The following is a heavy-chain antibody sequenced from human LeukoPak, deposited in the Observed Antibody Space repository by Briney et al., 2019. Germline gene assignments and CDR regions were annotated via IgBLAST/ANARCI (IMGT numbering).Heavy chain of an antibody. Sequence: ASVKVSCKASGYTFTGYYMHWVRQAPGQGLEWMGWINPNSGGSNYAQKFQGRVTMTRDTSISTAYMELSRLRSGDTAVYYCARDPGCTNGVCYPYYYYYMDVWGKGTTVTVSS. J-gene: IGHJ6*03. CDR2: INPNSGGS. CDR1: GYTFTGYY. V-gene: IGHV1-2*02. D-gene: IGHD2-8*01. CDR3: ARDPGCTNGVCYPYYYYYMDV.